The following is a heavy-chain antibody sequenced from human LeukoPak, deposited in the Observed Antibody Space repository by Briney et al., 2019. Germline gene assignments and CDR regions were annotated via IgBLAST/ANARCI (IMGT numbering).Heavy chain of an antibody. CDR2: INSDGSIT. CDR3: ARGSSGWVFDY. D-gene: IGHD6-19*01. J-gene: IGHJ4*02. CDR1: GFTFSSYW. Sequence: GGSLRLSCAASGFTFSSYWMHWVRQAPGKGLVWASRINSDGSITTYADSVKGRFTISRDNAKNTLYLQMNSLRAEDTAVYYCARGSSGWVFDYWSQGTLVTVSS. V-gene: IGHV3-74*01.